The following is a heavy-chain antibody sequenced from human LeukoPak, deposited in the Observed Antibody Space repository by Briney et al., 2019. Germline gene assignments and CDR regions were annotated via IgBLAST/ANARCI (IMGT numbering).Heavy chain of an antibody. D-gene: IGHD1-26*01. CDR3: ARGGRELLVDY. Sequence: SVKVSRKASGGTFISYAISWVRQAPGQGLEWMGGIIPIFGTANYAQKFQGRVTITTDESTSTAYMELSSLRSGDTAVYYCARGGRELLVDYWGQGTLVTVSS. V-gene: IGHV1-69*05. J-gene: IGHJ4*02. CDR1: GGTFISYA. CDR2: IIPIFGTA.